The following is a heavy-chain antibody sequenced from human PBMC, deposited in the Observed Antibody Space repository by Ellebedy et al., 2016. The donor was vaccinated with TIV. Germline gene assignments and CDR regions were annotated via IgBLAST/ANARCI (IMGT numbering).Heavy chain of an antibody. V-gene: IGHV4-39*01. Sequence: MPSETLSLTCTVSGGSIRSSSYYWGWIRQPPGKGLEWIGSIYYSGSTYYNPSLKSRVTISVDTSKNQFSLKLSSVTAADTAVYYCARRDYYGSGSYSQGTDYWGQGTLVTVSS. D-gene: IGHD3-10*01. CDR3: ARRDYYGSGSYSQGTDY. CDR1: GGSIRSSSYY. CDR2: IYYSGST. J-gene: IGHJ4*02.